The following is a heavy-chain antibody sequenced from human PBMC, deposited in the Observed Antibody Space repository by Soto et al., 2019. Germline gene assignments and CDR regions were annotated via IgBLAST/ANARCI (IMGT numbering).Heavy chain of an antibody. Sequence: VQLVESGGGLVYSGGSLRLACEASGFTFSAHYMSWVRQAPGKGLEWVSAISGSGGSTYYADSVKGRFTISRDNSKNPPYLQMNSLRAEDTAVYYCAKALGVVTKAFDIWGQGTMVPVSS. CDR2: ISGSGGST. D-gene: IGHD2-21*02. J-gene: IGHJ3*02. CDR3: AKALGVVTKAFDI. CDR1: GFTFSAHY. V-gene: IGHV3-23*04.